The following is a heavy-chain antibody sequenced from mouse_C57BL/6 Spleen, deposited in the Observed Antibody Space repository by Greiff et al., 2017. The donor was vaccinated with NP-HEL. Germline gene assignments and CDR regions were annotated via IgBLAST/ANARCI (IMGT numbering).Heavy chain of an antibody. Sequence: EVQLQQSGAELVRPGASVTLSCTASGFNIKDDYMHWVKQRPEQGLEWIGWIDPENGDTEYAPKFQGKATITADTSSNTAYLQLSSLTSEDTAVYDCAREGPYGNYHVPFAYWGQGTLVTVSA. V-gene: IGHV14-4*01. J-gene: IGHJ3*01. D-gene: IGHD2-1*01. CDR2: IDPENGDT. CDR1: GFNIKDDY. CDR3: AREGPYGNYHVPFAY.